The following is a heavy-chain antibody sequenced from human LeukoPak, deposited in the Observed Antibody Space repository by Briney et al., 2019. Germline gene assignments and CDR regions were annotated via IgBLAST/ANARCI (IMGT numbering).Heavy chain of an antibody. Sequence: GGSLRLSCAASGLTLSSYAMSWVRQAPGKGVEWVSGISGNGGSTYYADSVKGRFSISRDNSKNTLYLQMNSLRAEDTAVYYCANTFNFDYWGQGTLVTVSS. J-gene: IGHJ4*02. CDR2: ISGNGGST. CDR3: ANTFNFDY. CDR1: GLTLSSYA. V-gene: IGHV3-23*01.